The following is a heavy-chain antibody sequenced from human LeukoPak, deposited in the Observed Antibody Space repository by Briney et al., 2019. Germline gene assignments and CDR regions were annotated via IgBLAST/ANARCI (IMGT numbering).Heavy chain of an antibody. CDR2: ISDYNGNT. J-gene: IGHJ5*02. CDR1: GYTFTSYG. V-gene: IGHV1-18*01. D-gene: IGHD1-1*01. CDR3: ARDLEGWFDP. Sequence: ASVKVSCKASGYTFTSYGISWVRQAPGQGLEWMGWISDYNGNTNYAQKLQGRVSITTDTSTSTAYMELRSLRSDDTAVYYCARDLEGWFDPWGQGTLVTVSS.